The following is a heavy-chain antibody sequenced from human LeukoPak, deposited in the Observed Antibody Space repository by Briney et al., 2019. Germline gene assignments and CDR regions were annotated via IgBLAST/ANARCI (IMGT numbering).Heavy chain of an antibody. J-gene: IGHJ4*02. CDR1: GFTFSSYA. D-gene: IGHD3-10*01. CDR2: ISGSGGST. V-gene: IGHV3-23*01. Sequence: GGSLRLSCAASGFTFSSYAMSWVRQAPGKGLEWVSAISGSGGSTYYADSVKGRFTISRDNSKNTLYLQMNSLRAEDTAVYHCAKHMVRGVNFDYWGQGTLVTVSS. CDR3: AKHMVRGVNFDY.